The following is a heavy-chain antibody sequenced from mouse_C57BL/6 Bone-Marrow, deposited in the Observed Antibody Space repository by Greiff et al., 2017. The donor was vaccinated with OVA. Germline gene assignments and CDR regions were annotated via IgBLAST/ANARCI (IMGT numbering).Heavy chain of an antibody. V-gene: IGHV3-6*01. D-gene: IGHD2-3*01. CDR1: GYSITSGYY. J-gene: IGHJ2*01. CDR3: ARSRGYYDY. CDR2: ISYDGSN. Sequence: EESGPGLVKPSQSLSLTCSVTGYSITSGYYWNWIRQFPGNKLEWMGYISYDGSNNYNPSLKNRISITRDTSKNQFFLKLNSVTTEDTATYYCARSRGYYDYWGQGTTLTVSS.